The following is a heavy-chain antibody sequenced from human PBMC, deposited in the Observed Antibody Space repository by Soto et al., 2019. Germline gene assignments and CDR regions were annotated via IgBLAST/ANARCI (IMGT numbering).Heavy chain of an antibody. D-gene: IGHD4-17*01. CDR2: FSYDGHNK. V-gene: IGHV3-30*18. J-gene: IGHJ6*02. Sequence: QVQLVESGGGWVRLGGSLGPSCTASGSPFITFGFPGVGQAPARGLRGWALFSYDGHNKYYSDSVKGRFTISRDNYKNTLSLQMNSLRAEDTAVYYCAKDLQAYGDYNYYYYGMDVWGQGTTVSVSS. CDR3: AKDLQAYGDYNYYYYGMDV. CDR1: GSPFITFG.